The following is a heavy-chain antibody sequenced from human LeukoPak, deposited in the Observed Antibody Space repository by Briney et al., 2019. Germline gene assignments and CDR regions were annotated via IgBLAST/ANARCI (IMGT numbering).Heavy chain of an antibody. CDR3: ARDPSGGGLDC. CDR2: ISYDGTSK. CDR1: GITFSNYA. D-gene: IGHD3-16*01. V-gene: IGHV3-30-3*01. J-gene: IGHJ4*02. Sequence: GRSLRLSCAASGITFSNYAMHWVRQAPGKGLECVAVISYDGTSKHYADSVKGRFTISRDNSKNTLYLQVDSLRVEDTAVYYFARDPSGGGLDCWGQGTLVTV.